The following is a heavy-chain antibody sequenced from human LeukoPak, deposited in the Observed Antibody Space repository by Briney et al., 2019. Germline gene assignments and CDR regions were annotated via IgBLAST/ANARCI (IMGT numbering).Heavy chain of an antibody. Sequence: GGSLRLSCAASGFTFSRYSVNWVRQAPGKGLEWVSSISSSSSYIYYADSVKGRFTISRDNAKNSLYLQMNSLRAEDTAVYYCATDRGYSYGLFDYWGQGTLVTVSS. CDR1: GFTFSRYS. CDR2: ISSSSSYI. CDR3: ATDRGYSYGLFDY. J-gene: IGHJ4*02. D-gene: IGHD5-18*01. V-gene: IGHV3-21*01.